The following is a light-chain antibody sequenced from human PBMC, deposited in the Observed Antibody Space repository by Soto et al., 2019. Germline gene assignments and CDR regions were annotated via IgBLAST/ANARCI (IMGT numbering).Light chain of an antibody. Sequence: QSVLTQPTSVSGSPGQSITISRTGTSSDVGSYNLVSWYQQHPGKAPKLMIYEGSKRPSGVSNRFSGSKSGNTASLTISGLQAEDEADYYCSSYAGSSTVIFGGGTKLTVL. V-gene: IGLV2-23*01. J-gene: IGLJ2*01. CDR1: SSDVGSYNL. CDR2: EGS. CDR3: SSYAGSSTVI.